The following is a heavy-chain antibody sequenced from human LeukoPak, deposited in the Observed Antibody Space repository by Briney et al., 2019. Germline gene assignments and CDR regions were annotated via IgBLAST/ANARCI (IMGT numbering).Heavy chain of an antibody. CDR1: GFTFSSYW. Sequence: PGGPLRLSCAASGFTFSSYWMHWVRQAPGKGLVWVSRINSDGSSTSYAGSVKGRFTISRDNAKNTLYLQMNSLRAEDTAVYYCARDYYDSSGTFDYWGQGTLVTVSS. D-gene: IGHD3-22*01. CDR2: INSDGSST. J-gene: IGHJ4*02. V-gene: IGHV3-74*01. CDR3: ARDYYDSSGTFDY.